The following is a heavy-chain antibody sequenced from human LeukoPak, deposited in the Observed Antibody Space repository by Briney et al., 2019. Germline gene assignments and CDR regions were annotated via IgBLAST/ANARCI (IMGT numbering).Heavy chain of an antibody. D-gene: IGHD6-25*01. CDR3: AKREQRLRYHYYYMDV. V-gene: IGHV3-23*01. J-gene: IGHJ6*03. Sequence: GGSLRLSCAASGFTFSSYAMSWVRQAPGKGLEWVSAISGSGGSTYYADSVKGRFTISRDNSKNTLYLQMNSLRAEDTAVYYCAKREQRLRYHYYYMDVWGKGTTVTVSS. CDR2: ISGSGGST. CDR1: GFTFSSYA.